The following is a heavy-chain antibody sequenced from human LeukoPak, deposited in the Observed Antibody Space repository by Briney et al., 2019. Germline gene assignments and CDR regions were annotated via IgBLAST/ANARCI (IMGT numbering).Heavy chain of an antibody. CDR1: GFTFSSYG. D-gene: IGHD6-13*01. J-gene: IGHJ4*02. CDR3: AKAFNSSWHN. V-gene: IGHV3-33*03. CDR2: IWYDGSNK. Sequence: GGSLRLSCAASGFTFSSYGMHWVRQAPGKGLEWVAVIWYDGSNKYYEDSVKGRFTISRDNARNSLYLQMNSLRAEDTAVYYCAKAFNSSWHNWGQGTLVTVSS.